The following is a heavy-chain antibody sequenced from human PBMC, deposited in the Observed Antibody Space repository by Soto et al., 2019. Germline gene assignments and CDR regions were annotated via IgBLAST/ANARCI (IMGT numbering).Heavy chain of an antibody. CDR3: ARGANWFDP. CDR1: GGSISSYY. Sequence: QVQLQESGPGLVKPSETLSLTCTVSGGSISSYYWSWIRQPPGKGLEWIGFIYYSGSSNYNPSLKSRVTRSVDTSKNQFSLKLSSVTAADTAVYYWARGANWFDPWGQGTLVTVSS. CDR2: IYYSGSS. V-gene: IGHV4-59*01. J-gene: IGHJ5*02.